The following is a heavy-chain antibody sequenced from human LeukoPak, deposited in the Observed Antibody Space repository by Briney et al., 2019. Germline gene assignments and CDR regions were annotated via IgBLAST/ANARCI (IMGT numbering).Heavy chain of an antibody. Sequence: SVRVSCKASGGTFSSYAISWVRQAPGQGLEWMGGIIPIFGTANYAQKFQGRVTITTDESTSTAYMELSSLRSEDTAVYYCARGKTYYYDSSGYYYSLALDYWGQGTLVTVSS. V-gene: IGHV1-69*05. CDR1: GGTFSSYA. D-gene: IGHD3-22*01. CDR2: IIPIFGTA. J-gene: IGHJ4*02. CDR3: ARGKTYYYDSSGYYYSLALDY.